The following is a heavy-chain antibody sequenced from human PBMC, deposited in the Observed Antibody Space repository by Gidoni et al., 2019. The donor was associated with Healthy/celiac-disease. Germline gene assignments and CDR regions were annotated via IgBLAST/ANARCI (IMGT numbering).Heavy chain of an antibody. CDR3: AGSRDGYNYVRGV. Sequence: EVQLVESGGGLIQPGGSLRLSCAASGFTVSSNYMSWVRQAPGKGLEWVSVIYSGGSTYYADSVKGRFTISRDNSKNTLYLQMNSLRAEDTAVYYCAGSRDGYNYVRGVWGQGTLVTVSS. J-gene: IGHJ4*02. CDR1: GFTVSSNY. V-gene: IGHV3-53*01. D-gene: IGHD5-12*01. CDR2: IYSGGST.